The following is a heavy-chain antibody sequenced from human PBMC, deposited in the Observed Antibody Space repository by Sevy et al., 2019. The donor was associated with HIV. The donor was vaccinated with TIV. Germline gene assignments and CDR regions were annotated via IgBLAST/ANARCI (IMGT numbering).Heavy chain of an antibody. J-gene: IGHJ6*03. Sequence: GGSLRLYCAASGFTFSGSAMHWVRQASGKGLEWVGRIRSKANSYATAYAASVKGRFTISRDDSKNTAYLQMNSLKTEDTVVYYCTRRGFDGYDHWGYYYYYMDVWGKGTTVTVSS. D-gene: IGHD5-12*01. V-gene: IGHV3-73*01. CDR3: TRRGFDGYDHWGYYYYYMDV. CDR1: GFTFSGSA. CDR2: IRSKANSYAT.